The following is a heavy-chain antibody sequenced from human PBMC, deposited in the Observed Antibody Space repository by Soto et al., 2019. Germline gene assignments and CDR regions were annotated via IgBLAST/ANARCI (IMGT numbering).Heavy chain of an antibody. Sequence: SQTLSLTCAISGDNISSNRAAWNWIRQSPSRGLEWLGRTYYRSKWYDDYAVSVKGRITINPDTSKNQFSLHLNSVTPEDTAVYYCASEGVASTAYAGNIDYWGLGALLTISS. J-gene: IGHJ4*02. D-gene: IGHD3-3*01. V-gene: IGHV6-1*01. CDR1: GDNISSNRAA. CDR2: TYYRSKWYD. CDR3: ASEGVASTAYAGNIDY.